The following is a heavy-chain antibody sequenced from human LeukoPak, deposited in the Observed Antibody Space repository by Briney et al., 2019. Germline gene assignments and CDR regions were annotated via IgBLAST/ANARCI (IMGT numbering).Heavy chain of an antibody. CDR1: GFTFSSYE. Sequence: PGGSLRLSCAASGFTFSSYEMNWVRQAPGKGLEWVSYISSSGSTIYYADSVKGRFTISRDNAKNSLYLQMNSLRAEDTALYYCAKDANPALGSWNRFDPWGQGTLVTVSS. CDR3: AKDANPALGSWNRFDP. V-gene: IGHV3-48*03. J-gene: IGHJ5*02. CDR2: ISSSGSTI. D-gene: IGHD1-26*01.